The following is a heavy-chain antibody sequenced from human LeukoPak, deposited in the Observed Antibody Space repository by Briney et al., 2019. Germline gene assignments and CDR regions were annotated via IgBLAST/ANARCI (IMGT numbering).Heavy chain of an antibody. V-gene: IGHV3-21*01. CDR2: ISSGSSYI. CDR3: ARYSGTYRDY. J-gene: IGHJ4*02. D-gene: IGHD1-26*01. CDR1: GFTFSNYN. Sequence: GGSLRLSCAASGFTFSNYNMNWVRQAPGKGLEWVSSISSGSSYIFYADSVKGRFTISRDNAKNSLYLHMNGLRAEDTALHYCARYSGTYRDYWGQGTLVTVSS.